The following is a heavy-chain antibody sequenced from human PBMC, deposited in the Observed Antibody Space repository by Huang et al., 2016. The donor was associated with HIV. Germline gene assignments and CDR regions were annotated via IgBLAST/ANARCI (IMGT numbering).Heavy chain of an antibody. V-gene: IGHV4-34*01. D-gene: IGHD3-16*01. CDR2: INHSGRT. J-gene: IGHJ4*02. CDR3: ARGRGDARGFLGLDF. Sequence: QVQLHQWGAGLLKPSETLSLTCADYGGSFSGPNWTWIRQTPGKGLEGIGEINHSGRTNYSPSLKRRVTISLDTSKNQFSLRLRSVTAADTAVYYCARGRGDARGFLGLDFWGQGTLVTVSS. CDR1: GGSFSGPN.